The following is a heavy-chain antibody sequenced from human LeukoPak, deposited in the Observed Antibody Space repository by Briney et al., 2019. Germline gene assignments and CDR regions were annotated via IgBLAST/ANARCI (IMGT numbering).Heavy chain of an antibody. CDR1: GFTFSNAW. J-gene: IGHJ4*02. D-gene: IGHD3-10*01. Sequence: GGSLRLSCAASGFTFSNAWMSWVRQAPGKGLEWFGRIKSKTDGGTTDYAAPVKGRFTISRDDSKNTLYLQMNSLKTEDTAVYYCTTFKAGGDYWGQGTLVTVSS. V-gene: IGHV3-15*01. CDR2: IKSKTDGGTT. CDR3: TTFKAGGDY.